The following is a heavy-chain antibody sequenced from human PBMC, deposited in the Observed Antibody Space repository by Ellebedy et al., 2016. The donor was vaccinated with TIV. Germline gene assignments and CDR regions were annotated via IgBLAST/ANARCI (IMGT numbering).Heavy chain of an antibody. J-gene: IGHJ6*02. V-gene: IGHV4-39*01. CDR1: GGSISSSSHY. D-gene: IGHD3-16*01. CDR3: ARHYENSYYAMDV. CDR2: IYHSGIT. Sequence: MPSETLSLTCTVSGGSISSSSHYWGWIRQPPGKGLEWIGSIYHSGITYYNPSLKSRDIISVDTSKNQFSLKLNSVTAADTAIYYCARHYENSYYAMDVWGQGTTVTVSS.